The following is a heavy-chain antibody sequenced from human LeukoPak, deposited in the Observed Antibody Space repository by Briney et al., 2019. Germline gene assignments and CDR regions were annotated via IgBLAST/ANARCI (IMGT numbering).Heavy chain of an antibody. V-gene: IGHV4-39*07. CDR3: ARYPGHYYYDGGGRQDAFDI. Sequence: SETLSLTCTVSGGSISGSNSYWGWIRQAPGKGLEWIGGISNTDNYHYNPSLRSRASISVDTSRNLFSLKLNSVTAADTAVYYCARYPGHYYYDGGGRQDAFDIWGQGTMVTVSS. D-gene: IGHD3-22*01. CDR2: ISNTDNY. J-gene: IGHJ3*02. CDR1: GGSISGSNSY.